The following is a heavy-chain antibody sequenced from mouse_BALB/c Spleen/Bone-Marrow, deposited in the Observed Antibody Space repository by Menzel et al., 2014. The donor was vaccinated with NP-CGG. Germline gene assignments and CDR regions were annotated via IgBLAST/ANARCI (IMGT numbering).Heavy chain of an antibody. CDR1: GFTFSSFG. CDR2: ISSGSSTI. CDR3: ASSPYGYFDY. D-gene: IGHD1-1*01. Sequence: VVESGGGLVQPGGSRKLSCAASGFTFSSFGMHWVRQAPEKGLEWVAYISSGSSTIYYADTVKGRFTISRDNPKXTLSLQMTNLRPEDTAMYYCASSPYGYFDYWGQGTTLTVSS. J-gene: IGHJ2*01. V-gene: IGHV5-17*02.